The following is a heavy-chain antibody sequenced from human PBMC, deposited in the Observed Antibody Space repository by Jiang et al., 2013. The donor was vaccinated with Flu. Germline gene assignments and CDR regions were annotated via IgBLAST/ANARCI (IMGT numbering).Heavy chain of an antibody. Sequence: GSGLVKPSETLSLTCTVSGGSVSSGSYYWSWIRQPPGKGLEWIGYIYYSGSTNYNPSLKSRVTISVDTSKNQFSLKLSSVTAADTAVYYCARRTALGRSLYYFDYWGQGNPGHRLL. D-gene: IGHD7-27*01. CDR1: GGSVSSGSYY. J-gene: IGHJ4*02. CDR3: ARRTALGRSLYYFDY. V-gene: IGHV4-61*01. CDR2: IYYSGST.